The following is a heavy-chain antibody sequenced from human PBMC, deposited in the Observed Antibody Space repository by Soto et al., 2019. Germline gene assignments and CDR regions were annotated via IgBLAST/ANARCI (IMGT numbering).Heavy chain of an antibody. CDR2: TIPMFGTP. D-gene: IGHD3-22*01. V-gene: IGHV1-69*01. Sequence: QVQLVQSGAEMQQPGASVRVSCKASGDTFSKYAFSWVRQAPGQGLEWLGGTIPMFGTPNYAQKFQGRVAISADESTATVYMELSSLRSEDTAVYFCARPLRDRNYYYGMAVWGQGTTVTVSS. J-gene: IGHJ6*02. CDR1: GDTFSKYA. CDR3: ARPLRDRNYYYGMAV.